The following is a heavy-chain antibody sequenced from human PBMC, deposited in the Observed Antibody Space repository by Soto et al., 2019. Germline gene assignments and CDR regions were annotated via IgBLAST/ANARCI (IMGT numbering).Heavy chain of an antibody. CDR3: ARVIPYYFDY. V-gene: IGHV4-59*01. Sequence: PSETLSLTCTVSGASIFSNHWSWIRQPPGKGLEWIGYIYDVGTTNYNPSLKSRVTISVDTSKNRFSLKLSSVTAADTAVYYCARVIPYYFDYWGPGTLVTVSS. CDR1: GASIFSNH. CDR2: IYDVGTT. J-gene: IGHJ4*02.